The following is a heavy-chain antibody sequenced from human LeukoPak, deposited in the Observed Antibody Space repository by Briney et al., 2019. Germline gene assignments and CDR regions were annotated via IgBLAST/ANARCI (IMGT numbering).Heavy chain of an antibody. CDR1: GFTFSNYR. J-gene: IGHJ4*02. Sequence: TGGSLRLSCAASGFTFSNYRMHWGRQAPGKGLVWVSRINSDGINTSYADSVKGRFTISRDNAKNTLNLQMNSLRAEDTAVYYCARVTYGSGTYGAFDYWGQGTLVTVSS. V-gene: IGHV3-74*01. CDR2: INSDGINT. CDR3: ARVTYGSGTYGAFDY. D-gene: IGHD3-10*01.